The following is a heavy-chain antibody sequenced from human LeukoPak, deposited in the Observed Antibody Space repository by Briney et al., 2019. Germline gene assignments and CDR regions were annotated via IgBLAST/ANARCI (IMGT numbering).Heavy chain of an antibody. CDR3: ARDLKVSSSSWPPRGMDV. J-gene: IGHJ6*02. CDR2: IIPLFGTA. CDR1: GGTFITYS. Sequence: GASVKVSCKASGGTFITYSITWVRQAPGQGLEWMGGIIPLFGTANYAQKFQGRVTITTDDSMTTAYMELSRLRSEDTAVYYCARDLKVSSSSWPPRGMDVWGQGTTVTVSS. V-gene: IGHV1-69*05. D-gene: IGHD6-13*01.